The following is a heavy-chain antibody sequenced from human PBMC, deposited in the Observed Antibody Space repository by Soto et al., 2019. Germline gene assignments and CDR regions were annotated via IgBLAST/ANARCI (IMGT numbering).Heavy chain of an antibody. D-gene: IGHD4-17*01. CDR1: GGSFNNYV. Sequence: QVQLVQSVAEVRKPGSSVKVSCEASGGSFNNYVISWLRQAPGQGLECMGGIITNYEAANYAQKFRGRLTITADKATNTAYMELNSLRPEDTATYYCARYWNAGTLYGAFDIWGKGTTVIVS. CDR3: ARYWNAGTLYGAFDI. J-gene: IGHJ3*02. V-gene: IGHV1-69*06. CDR2: IITNYEAA.